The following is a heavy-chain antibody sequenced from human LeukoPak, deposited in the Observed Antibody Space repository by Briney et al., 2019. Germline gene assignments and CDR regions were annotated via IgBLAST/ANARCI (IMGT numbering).Heavy chain of an antibody. J-gene: IGHJ4*02. CDR3: ARVTYNWNCDY. CDR2: IYYSGST. V-gene: IGHV4-59*01. Sequence: GSLRLSCAASGFTFSSYAMSWVRQAPGKGLEWIGYIYYSGSTNYNPSLKSRVTISVDTSKNQFSLKLSSVTAADTAVYYCARVTYNWNCDYWGQGTLVTVSS. CDR1: GFTFSSYA. D-gene: IGHD1-20*01.